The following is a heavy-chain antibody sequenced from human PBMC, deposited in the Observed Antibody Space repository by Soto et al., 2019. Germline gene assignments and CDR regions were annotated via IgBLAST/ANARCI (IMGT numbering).Heavy chain of an antibody. Sequence: GGSLRLSCETSGFSFSVYGMHWVRQAPGKGLEWVAAISGTGARTFYDDSVKGRFTISRDNAKNSLYLQMNSLRAEDTAVYYCARIKGYSYGSGFDYWGQGTLVTVSS. V-gene: IGHV3-21*01. CDR1: GFSFSVYG. CDR2: ISGTGART. CDR3: ARIKGYSYGSGFDY. J-gene: IGHJ4*02. D-gene: IGHD5-18*01.